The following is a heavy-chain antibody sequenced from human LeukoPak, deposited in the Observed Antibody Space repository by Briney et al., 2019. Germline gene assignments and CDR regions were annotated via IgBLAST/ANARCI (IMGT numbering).Heavy chain of an antibody. J-gene: IGHJ3*02. CDR2: IYPGDSDT. D-gene: IGHD4-17*01. CDR1: GYSFTSYW. CDR3: ARRIDGDYVLGDAFDI. V-gene: IGHV5-51*01. Sequence: GESLKISCKGSGYSFTSYWIGWVRQMPGKGLEWMGIIYPGDSDTRYSPSFQGQVTISADKSISTAYLQWSSLKASDTAMYYCARRIDGDYVLGDAFDIWGQGTMVTVSS.